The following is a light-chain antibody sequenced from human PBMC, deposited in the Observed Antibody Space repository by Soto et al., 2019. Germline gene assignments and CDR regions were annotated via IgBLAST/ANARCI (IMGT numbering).Light chain of an antibody. CDR2: DAS. V-gene: IGKV1-5*01. CDR1: QSISSW. J-gene: IGKJ1*01. CDR3: QQYSTYTPRT. Sequence: IQMTQSPSTLSASVGDRVTITCRASQSISSWLAWYQQKPGKAPKLLIYDASSLESGVPSRFSGSGSGTEFTLTISSLQPDDFATYYCQQYSTYTPRTFGQGTKVDIK.